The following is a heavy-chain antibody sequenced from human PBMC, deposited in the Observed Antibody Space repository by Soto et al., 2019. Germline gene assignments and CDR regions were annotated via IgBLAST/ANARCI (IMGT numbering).Heavy chain of an antibody. CDR1: GFTFSSYG. J-gene: IGHJ4*02. CDR2: ISYDGSNK. D-gene: IGHD2-2*01. CDR3: AKGFTTNSDY. Sequence: GGSLRLSCAASGFTFSSYGMHWVRQAPGKGLEWVAVISYDGSNKYYADSVKGRFTISRDNSKNTLYLQMNSLRAEDTAMYYCAKGFTTNSDYWGQGTLVTVSS. V-gene: IGHV3-30*18.